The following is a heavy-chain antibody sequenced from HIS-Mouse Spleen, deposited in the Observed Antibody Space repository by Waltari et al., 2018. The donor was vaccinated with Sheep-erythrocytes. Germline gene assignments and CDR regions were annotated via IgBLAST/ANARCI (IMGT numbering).Heavy chain of an antibody. V-gene: IGHV5-51*03. Sequence: EVQLVQSGAEVKKRGEALKICGKGSVYRWRSYWIGGGRQMPGKGLEWMGIIYPGDSATSSSPSFQGPVTISADKSISTAYLQWRSLKASATAMYYCARRTYYDFWSGYYTDAFDIWGQGTMVTVSS. CDR2: IYPGDSAT. D-gene: IGHD3-3*01. CDR1: VYRWRSYW. J-gene: IGHJ3*02. CDR3: ARRTYYDFWSGYYTDAFDI.